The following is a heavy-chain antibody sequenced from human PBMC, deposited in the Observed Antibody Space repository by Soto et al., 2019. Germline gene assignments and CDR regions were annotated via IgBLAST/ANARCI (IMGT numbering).Heavy chain of an antibody. CDR2: ISVYHGNT. V-gene: IGHV1-18*04. J-gene: IGHJ4*02. Sequence: ASVKVSCKTSGYNFLNYGMSWVRQAPGQGPEWMGWISVYHGNTIYAQKFQGWVTMTRDTSISTAYMELSRLRSDDTAVYYCARGYDILTGYYSPLSDYWGQGTLVTVSS. CDR1: GYNFLNYG. D-gene: IGHD3-9*01. CDR3: ARGYDILTGYYSPLSDY.